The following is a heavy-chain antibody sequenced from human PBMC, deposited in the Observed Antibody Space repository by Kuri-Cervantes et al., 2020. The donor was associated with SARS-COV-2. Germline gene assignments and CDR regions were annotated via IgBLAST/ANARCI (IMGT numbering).Heavy chain of an antibody. Sequence: SETLSLTCTVSGGSISSSSYYWGWIRQPPGKGLVWIGSIYHSGSTYYNPSLKSRVTISVDTSKNQFSLKLSSVTAADTAVYYCARHPPEYYSLYYFDYWGQGTLVTVSS. CDR3: ARHPPEYYSLYYFDY. CDR2: IYHSGST. CDR1: GGSISSSSYY. D-gene: IGHD3-10*01. J-gene: IGHJ4*02. V-gene: IGHV4-39*01.